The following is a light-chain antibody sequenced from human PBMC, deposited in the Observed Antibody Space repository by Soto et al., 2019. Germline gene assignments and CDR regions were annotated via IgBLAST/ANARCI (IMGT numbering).Light chain of an antibody. V-gene: IGKV3D-11*01. CDR1: QGIGDT. J-gene: IGKJ1*01. Sequence: EVVMRQSPATLSVSPGEGATLSCRASQGIGDTLAWYQHKPGQTPRLLIYDVSNRATGIPARFSGSGSGTDFTLTIGSLEPEDFAVYFCQQRYYWPWTVGQGTKVDIK. CDR2: DVS. CDR3: QQRYYWPWT.